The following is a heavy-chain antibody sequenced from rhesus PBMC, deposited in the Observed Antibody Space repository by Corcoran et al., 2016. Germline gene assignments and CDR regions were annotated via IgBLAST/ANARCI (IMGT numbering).Heavy chain of an antibody. CDR1: GDSLSSYW. CDR3: ARYPLNTVTTSFHGVDS. J-gene: IGHJ6*01. CDR2: INGNSGNT. V-gene: IGHV4-80*01. Sequence: QVQLQESGPGLVKPSETLSLLCTVAGDSLSSYWWTWIRPAPGKGLEWIGEINGNSGNTKQNSSRRRRVTSSKNASKNPLSLKLTSITAADTAVYYCARYPLNTVTTSFHGVDSWGQGVVVTVSS. D-gene: IGHD4-23*01.